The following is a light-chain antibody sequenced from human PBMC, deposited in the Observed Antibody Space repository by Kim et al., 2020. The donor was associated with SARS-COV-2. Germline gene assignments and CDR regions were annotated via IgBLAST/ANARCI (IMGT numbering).Light chain of an antibody. CDR1: QSVSSSY. CDR3: QQYGSSPRYT. Sequence: YPGERATLPCRAGQSVSSSYLAWYQQNPGQAPRLLIYGASSRATGIPDRFSGSGSGTDFTLTISRLEPEDFAVYYCQQYGSSPRYTFGQGTKLEI. V-gene: IGKV3-20*01. CDR2: GAS. J-gene: IGKJ2*01.